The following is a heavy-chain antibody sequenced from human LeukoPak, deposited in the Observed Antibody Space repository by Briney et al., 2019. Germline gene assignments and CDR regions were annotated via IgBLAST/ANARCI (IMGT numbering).Heavy chain of an antibody. D-gene: IGHD1-1*01. CDR1: GFTFSSYW. V-gene: IGHV3-7*01. CDR3: ARDKIEGPTKLDY. J-gene: IGHJ4*02. Sequence: GGSLRLSCAASGFTFSSYWMSWVRQAPGNWLEWVANIKQGEREKYYLASLKCRFTIARENVRYSLDLQRNSLRAEDTAVYDCARDKIEGPTKLDYWGQGILVTVSS. CDR2: IKQGEREK.